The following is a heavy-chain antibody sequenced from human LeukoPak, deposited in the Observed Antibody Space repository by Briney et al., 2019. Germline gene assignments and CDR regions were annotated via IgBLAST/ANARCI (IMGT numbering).Heavy chain of an antibody. CDR3: ARGRSRLVLSWWYYYGMDV. V-gene: IGHV4-34*01. Sequence: SETLSLTCAVYGGSYSGYYWSWIRQPPGKGLEWIGEINHSGSTNYNPSLKSRVTISVDTSKNQFSLKLSSVTAADTAVYYCARGRSRLVLSWWYYYGMDVWGQGTTVTVSS. CDR2: INHSGST. CDR1: GGSYSGYY. J-gene: IGHJ6*02. D-gene: IGHD6-19*01.